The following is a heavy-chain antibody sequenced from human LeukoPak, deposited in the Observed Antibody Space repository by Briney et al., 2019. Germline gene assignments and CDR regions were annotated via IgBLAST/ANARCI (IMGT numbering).Heavy chain of an antibody. J-gene: IGHJ4*02. CDR3: ASLRGYTFGPFDY. CDR1: GFTFNSYE. CDR2: ISGSGSVI. V-gene: IGHV3-48*03. D-gene: IGHD5-18*01. Sequence: GGSLRLSCAASGFTFNSYEMNCVRQAPGKGLEWVSYISGSGSVIHYADSVKGRFTISRDNAKSSLYLQMNSLGVEDTAVYYCASLRGYTFGPFDYWGQGSLVIVSS.